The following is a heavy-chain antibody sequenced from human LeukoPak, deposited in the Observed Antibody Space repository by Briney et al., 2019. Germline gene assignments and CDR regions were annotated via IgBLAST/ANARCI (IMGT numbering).Heavy chain of an antibody. D-gene: IGHD5-24*01. CDR3: ASRDGYNDAFDI. CDR1: GGSFSGYY. CDR2: INHSGST. Sequence: SETLSLTCAVYGGSFSGYYWSWIRQPPGKGLEWIGEINHSGSTNYNPSLKSRVTISVDTSKNQFSLKLSSVTAADTAVYYCASRDGYNDAFDIWDQGTMVTVSS. J-gene: IGHJ3*02. V-gene: IGHV4-34*01.